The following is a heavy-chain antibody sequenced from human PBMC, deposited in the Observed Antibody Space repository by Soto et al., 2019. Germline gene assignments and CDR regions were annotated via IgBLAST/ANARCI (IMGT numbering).Heavy chain of an antibody. CDR1: SGTLSNFY. V-gene: IGHV4-59*12. J-gene: IGHJ5*02. D-gene: IGHD2-15*01. Sequence: ETLSLTCTVSSGTLSNFYWSWVRQPPGKGLEWIGYIYYSGSTNFNPSLRSRVIISVDTSKNQFSLTLSSVTAADTAVYYCARGLAVAANWFDPWGQGTLVTVSS. CDR3: ARGLAVAANWFDP. CDR2: IYYSGST.